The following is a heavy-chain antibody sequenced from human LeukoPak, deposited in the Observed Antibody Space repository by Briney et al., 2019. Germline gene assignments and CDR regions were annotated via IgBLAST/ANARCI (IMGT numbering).Heavy chain of an antibody. D-gene: IGHD6-13*01. CDR2: IYYSGDT. J-gene: IGHJ4*02. Sequence: PSETLSLTCTVSGGSISSYYWSWIRQPPGKGLEWIGYIYYSGDTNYNPSLKSRVTISADTSKNQFSLKLSSVTAADTAVYYCARGGVAGDLDYWGQGTLVTVSS. CDR3: ARGGVAGDLDY. CDR1: GGSISSYY. V-gene: IGHV4-59*01.